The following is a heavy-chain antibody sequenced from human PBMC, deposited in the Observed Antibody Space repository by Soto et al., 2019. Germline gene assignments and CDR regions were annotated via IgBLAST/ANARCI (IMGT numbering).Heavy chain of an antibody. CDR2: IYPDDSDS. J-gene: IGHJ3*01. Sequence: PGESLKISCKGSGYSFTSYWIGWVRQMPGKGLEWMGIIYPDDSDSRYSPSFQGQVTISADKSISTAYLQWSSLKASDTAMYYCARQTPYGSSAKRGFDVWGQGTMVTVSS. V-gene: IGHV5-51*01. CDR1: GYSFTSYW. D-gene: IGHD3-22*01. CDR3: ARQTPYGSSAKRGFDV.